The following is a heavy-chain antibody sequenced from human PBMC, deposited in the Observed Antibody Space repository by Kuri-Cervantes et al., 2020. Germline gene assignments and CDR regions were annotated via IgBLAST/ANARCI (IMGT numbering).Heavy chain of an antibody. CDR3: ARVVLGTAADQFDY. CDR1: GGTFSSYA. V-gene: IGHV1-69*13. D-gene: IGHD6-13*01. J-gene: IGHJ4*02. CDR2: IIPIFGKA. Sequence: SVHVSCQASGGTFSSYAISWVRQAPGQGLEWMGGIIPIFGKANYAQKFQGRVTITADESTSTAYMELSSLKSEDTAVYYCARVVLGTAADQFDYWGQGTLVTVSS.